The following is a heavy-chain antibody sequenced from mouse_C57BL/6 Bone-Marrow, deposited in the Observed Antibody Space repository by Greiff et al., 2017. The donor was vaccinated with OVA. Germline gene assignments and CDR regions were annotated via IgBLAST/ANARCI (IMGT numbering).Heavy chain of an antibody. CDR2: IYPRSGNT. V-gene: IGHV1-81*01. CDR3: ARGDWDYFDY. D-gene: IGHD4-1*01. CDR1: GYTLTSYG. Sequence: VQLQQSGAELARPGASVKLSCKASGYTLTSYGISWVKQRTGQGLEWIGEIYPRSGNTKYNEKFKGKATLTVDTPSSTAYMQLSSLTSEDSAVYFCARGDWDYFDYWGQGTTLTVSS. J-gene: IGHJ2*01.